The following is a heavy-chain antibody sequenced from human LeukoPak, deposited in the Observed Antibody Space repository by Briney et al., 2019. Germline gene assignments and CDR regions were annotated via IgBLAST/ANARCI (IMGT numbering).Heavy chain of an antibody. CDR2: IYHSGST. Sequence: PSETLSLTCAVSGGSISSSNWWSWVRQPPGKGLEWIGEIYHSGSTNYNPSLKSRVTISVDTSKNQFSLKLSSVTAADTAVYYCARAGIAAAGNRWFDPWGQGTLVTVSS. J-gene: IGHJ5*02. V-gene: IGHV4-4*02. D-gene: IGHD6-13*01. CDR3: ARAGIAAAGNRWFDP. CDR1: GGSISSSNW.